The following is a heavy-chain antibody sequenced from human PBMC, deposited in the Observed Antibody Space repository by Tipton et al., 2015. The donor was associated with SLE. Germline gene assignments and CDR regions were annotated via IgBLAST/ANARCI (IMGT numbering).Heavy chain of an antibody. CDR3: AAALILSFDY. Sequence: GSLRLSCAASGFTFSTYWMSWVRQAPGKGLEWVANIKQDGREKFYVDSVRGRFTISRDNAKNTLYLQMNSLRAEDTAAYYCAAALILSFDYWGQGTLVTVSS. V-gene: IGHV3-7*01. D-gene: IGHD2-15*01. J-gene: IGHJ4*02. CDR1: GFTFSTYW. CDR2: IKQDGREK.